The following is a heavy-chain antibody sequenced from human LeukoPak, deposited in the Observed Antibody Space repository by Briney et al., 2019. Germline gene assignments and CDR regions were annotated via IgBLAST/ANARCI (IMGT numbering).Heavy chain of an antibody. CDR2: ISGSGGST. V-gene: IGHV3-23*01. J-gene: IGHJ4*02. Sequence: QPGGSLRLSCAASGFTFSSYAMSWVRQAPGKGLEWVSAISGSGGSTYYADSVKGRFTISRDNSKNTPYLQMNSLRAEDTAVYYCAKIMSDYDFWSGYYRGHYFDYWGQGTLVTVSS. D-gene: IGHD3-3*01. CDR3: AKIMSDYDFWSGYYRGHYFDY. CDR1: GFTFSSYA.